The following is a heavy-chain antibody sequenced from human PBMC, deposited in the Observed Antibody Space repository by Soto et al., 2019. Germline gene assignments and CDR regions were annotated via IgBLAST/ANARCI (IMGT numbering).Heavy chain of an antibody. CDR1: GGTFSSYA. Sequence: GASVKVSCKASGGTFSSYAISWVRQAPGQGLEWMGGIIPIFGTANYAQKFQGGVTITADESTSTAYMELSSLRSEDTAVYYCARGGVLGKSDIWGQGTMVTVSS. CDR3: ARGGVLGKSDI. J-gene: IGHJ3*02. V-gene: IGHV1-69*13. CDR2: IIPIFGTA. D-gene: IGHD3-16*01.